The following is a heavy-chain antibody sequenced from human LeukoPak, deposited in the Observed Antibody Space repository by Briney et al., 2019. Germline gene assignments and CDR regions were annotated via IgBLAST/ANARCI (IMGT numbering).Heavy chain of an antibody. CDR2: INPSGGST. V-gene: IGHV1-46*01. J-gene: IGHJ4*02. Sequence: ASVKVSCKTSGYTFSSHSMHWVRQAPGQGLEWMGIINPSGGSTSYAQKFQGRVTMTRDTSTSTVYMELSSLRSEDTAVYYCARGRIRSGYSYGREGFDYWGQGTLVTVSS. CDR3: ARGRIRSGYSYGREGFDY. CDR1: GYTFSSHS. D-gene: IGHD5-18*01.